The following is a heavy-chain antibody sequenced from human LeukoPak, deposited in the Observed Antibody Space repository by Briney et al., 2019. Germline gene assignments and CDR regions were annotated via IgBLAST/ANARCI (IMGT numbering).Heavy chain of an antibody. V-gene: IGHV1-2*02. Sequence: GASVKVSCKASGYIFTDYYMHWVRLAPGQGLEWLGWINPNSGGTNYAQKFQGRVTMTRDTSISTAYMELSRLKSDDTAVYYCARGYYDGSDFEYFQHWGQGTLVTVSS. J-gene: IGHJ1*01. CDR2: INPNSGGT. CDR3: ARGYYDGSDFEYFQH. D-gene: IGHD3-22*01. CDR1: GYIFTDYY.